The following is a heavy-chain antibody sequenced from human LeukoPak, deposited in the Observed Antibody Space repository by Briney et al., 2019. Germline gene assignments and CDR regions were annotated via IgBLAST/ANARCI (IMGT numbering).Heavy chain of an antibody. V-gene: IGHV3-7*01. CDR2: IKQDGSDK. J-gene: IGHJ4*02. D-gene: IGHD3-10*01. CDR1: GFTFSSYW. CDR3: ARGPPPGYYGSGSYPTFFDY. Sequence: GGSLRLSCAASGFTFSSYWMTWVRQAPGKGLEWVANIKQDGSDKYYVDSAKGQFTISRDNARNSLYLQLNSLRAEDTAVYYCARGPPPGYYGSGSYPTFFDYWGQGTLVTVSS.